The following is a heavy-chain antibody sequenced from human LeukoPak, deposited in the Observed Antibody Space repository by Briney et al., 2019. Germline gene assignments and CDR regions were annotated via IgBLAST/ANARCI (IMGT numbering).Heavy chain of an antibody. V-gene: IGHV1-69*06. CDR1: GGTFSSYA. Sequence: SVKVSCKASGGTFSSYAISWVRQAPGQGLEWMGGIIPIFGTANYAQKFQGRVTITADKSTSTAYMELSSLRSEDTAVYYCARVLYYDSSGHFDYWGQGTLVTVSS. D-gene: IGHD3-22*01. CDR2: IIPIFGTA. CDR3: ARVLYYDSSGHFDY. J-gene: IGHJ4*02.